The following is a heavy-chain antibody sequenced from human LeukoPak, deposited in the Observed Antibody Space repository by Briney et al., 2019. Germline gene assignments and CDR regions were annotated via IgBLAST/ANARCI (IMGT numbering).Heavy chain of an antibody. J-gene: IGHJ4*02. CDR3: AKVTGGDMITYGGLDY. Sequence: GVSLRLSCAASGFTFSGYAMSWVRQAPGKGLEWVSAIIGSGDTTYYAASVKGRLTISRDNSKNTLYLQMNSLRAEDTAVYYCAKVTGGDMITYGGLDYWGQGTLVTVSS. V-gene: IGHV3-23*01. CDR2: IIGSGDTT. CDR1: GFTFSGYA. D-gene: IGHD3-16*01.